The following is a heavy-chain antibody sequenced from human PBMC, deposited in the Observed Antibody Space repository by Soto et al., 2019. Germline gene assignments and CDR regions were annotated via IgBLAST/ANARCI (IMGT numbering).Heavy chain of an antibody. J-gene: IGHJ6*02. CDR3: ATMKGGSQYYYYGMDV. V-gene: IGHV1-69*12. Sequence: QVQLVQSGAEVKKPGSSVKVSCKASGGTFSSYAISWVRQAPGQGLEWMGGIIPMFGTGDYGQKFQGRVTITADESTSTAYMELSSLRSDDTAVYYCATMKGGSQYYYYGMDVWGQGTTVTVSS. D-gene: IGHD3-10*01. CDR2: IIPMFGTG. CDR1: GGTFSSYA.